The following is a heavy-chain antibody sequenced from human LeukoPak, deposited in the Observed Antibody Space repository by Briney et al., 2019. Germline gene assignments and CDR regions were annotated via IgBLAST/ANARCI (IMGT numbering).Heavy chain of an antibody. D-gene: IGHD2-21*01. CDR2: IWYDGSNK. CDR1: GFTFSSYG. J-gene: IGHJ4*02. CDR3: AARGDALDY. Sequence: GGSLRLSCAASGFTFSSYGMHWVRQAPGKGLEWVAVIWYDGSNKYYADSVKGRFTISRDNSKNTLYLQMNSLRAEDTAVYYCAARGDALDYWGQGTLVTISS. V-gene: IGHV3-33*01.